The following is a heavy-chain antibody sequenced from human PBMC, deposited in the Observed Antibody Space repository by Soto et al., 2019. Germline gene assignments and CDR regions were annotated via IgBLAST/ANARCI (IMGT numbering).Heavy chain of an antibody. CDR2: TYYTSTWYN. Sequence: QVQLQQSGPGLVKPSQTLSLTCAISGDSVSRNSVAWNWIRQSPSRGLEWLGRTYYTSTWYNDYAVSVKSQITIKPDTSKNQVSLQLNSVTPEDTAVYYCAREFRNAFDFWGQGTMVTVSS. CDR3: AREFRNAFDF. CDR1: GDSVSRNSVA. J-gene: IGHJ3*01. V-gene: IGHV6-1*01.